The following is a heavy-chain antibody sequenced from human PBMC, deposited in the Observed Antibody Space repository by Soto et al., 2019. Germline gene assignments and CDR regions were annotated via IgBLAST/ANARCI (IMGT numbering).Heavy chain of an antibody. CDR1: GGTFSSYA. Sequence: QVQLVQSGAEVKKPGSSVKVSCKASGGTFSSYAISWVRQAPGQGLEWMVGIIPIFGTANYAQKFQGGVTITADESTSTAYMELSSLRSEDTAVYYCARDQGLGDGYNYWFDPWGQGTLVTVSS. J-gene: IGHJ5*02. V-gene: IGHV1-69*01. CDR3: ARDQGLGDGYNYWFDP. CDR2: IIPIFGTA. D-gene: IGHD5-12*01.